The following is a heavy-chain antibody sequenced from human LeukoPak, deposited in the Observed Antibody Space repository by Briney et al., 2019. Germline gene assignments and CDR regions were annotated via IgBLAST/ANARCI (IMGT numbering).Heavy chain of an antibody. CDR1: GFIFSDHH. CDR2: TSSSVAGP. D-gene: IGHD3-22*01. J-gene: IGHJ4*02. Sequence: GGSLRLSCAASGFIFSDHHMDGVRQAPGKGLGWVSATSSSVAGPYYAASVRGRFTIPGAISKNPLILKMTSLKAEDGPGYYCVKAPATSCSCVYCYPFDHWGQGTLVTVSS. V-gene: IGHV3-23*01. CDR3: VKAPATSCSCVYCYPFDH.